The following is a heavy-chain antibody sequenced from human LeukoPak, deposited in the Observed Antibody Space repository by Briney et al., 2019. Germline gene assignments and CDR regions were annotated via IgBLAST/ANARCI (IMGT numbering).Heavy chain of an antibody. CDR1: GYTFTVYY. J-gene: IGHJ4*01. V-gene: IGHV1-2*02. Sequence: ASVKVSCKASGYTFTVYYMHWVRQAPGQGLEWMGWINPNSGGTNYAQKFQGRVTMTRDTSISTAYMELSRMRSDDTAVYFCAASTIFGVVITIDYWGHGSLVTVSS. CDR3: AASTIFGVVITIDY. CDR2: INPNSGGT. D-gene: IGHD3-3*01.